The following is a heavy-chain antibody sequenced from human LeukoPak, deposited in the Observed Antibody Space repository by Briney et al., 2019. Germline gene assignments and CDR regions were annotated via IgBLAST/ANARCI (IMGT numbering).Heavy chain of an antibody. D-gene: IGHD2-15*01. V-gene: IGHV5-51*01. CDR2: IYPGDSDT. CDR3: ARRYCSGSSCYSGFDY. Sequence: GGSLKISCNGSGFSFTSYWIGWARQMPGKGLEWMGIIYPGDSDTRYSPSFQGQVTISADKSITTAYLQWSSLKASDTAMYYCARRYCSGSSCYSGFDYWGQGTLVTVSS. J-gene: IGHJ4*02. CDR1: GFSFTSYW.